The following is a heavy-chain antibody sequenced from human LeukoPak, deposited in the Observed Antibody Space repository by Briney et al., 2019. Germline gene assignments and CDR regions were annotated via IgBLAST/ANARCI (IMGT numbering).Heavy chain of an antibody. CDR1: GASFSDSY. J-gene: IGHJ3*02. Sequence: SETLSLTCVVSGASFSDSYWSWIRQPPGRGLEWIGEIHHSGFTNYNPSLKSRVTISVDTSKNQSSLKLTSVTAADTAVYYCSRGGLGGSAFDTWGQGTMVTVSS. V-gene: IGHV4-34*01. CDR3: SRGGLGGSAFDT. CDR2: IHHSGFT. D-gene: IGHD3/OR15-3a*01.